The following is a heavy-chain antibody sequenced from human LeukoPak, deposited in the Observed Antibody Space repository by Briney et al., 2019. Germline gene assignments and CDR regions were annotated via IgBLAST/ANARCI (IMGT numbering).Heavy chain of an antibody. J-gene: IGHJ4*02. V-gene: IGHV3-7*03. CDR2: IKQDGSDK. CDR3: ARDLDY. CDR1: GFTFSTYC. Sequence: SGGSLRLSCAASGFTFSTYCMSWVRQAPGKGLEWVANIKQDGSDKYYVDSVKGRFTISRDNAKNSLYLQMSSLRAEDTAVYYCARDLDYWGQGTLVTVSS.